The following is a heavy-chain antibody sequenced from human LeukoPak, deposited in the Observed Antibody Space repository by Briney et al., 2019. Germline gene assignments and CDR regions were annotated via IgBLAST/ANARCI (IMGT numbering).Heavy chain of an antibody. Sequence: PVGSLRLSCAASGFTFSSYAMSWVRQAPGKGLEWIGYIYYTGRTKNNPSLKSRVTISVDTSKNQFSLKLTSVTAADTAVYYCASGPDFYMDVWGKGTTVTVSS. CDR1: GFTFSSYA. CDR3: ASGPDFYMDV. D-gene: IGHD3-3*01. J-gene: IGHJ6*03. V-gene: IGHV4-59*01. CDR2: IYYTGRT.